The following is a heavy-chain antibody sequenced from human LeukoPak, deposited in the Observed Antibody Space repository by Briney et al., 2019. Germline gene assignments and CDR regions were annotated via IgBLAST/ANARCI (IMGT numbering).Heavy chain of an antibody. CDR3: AREPLGFGVVTLDY. CDR2: ISYDGSNK. J-gene: IGHJ4*02. D-gene: IGHD3-3*01. V-gene: IGHV3-30-3*01. Sequence: GGSLRPSCAASGFTFSSYAMHWVRQAPGKGLEWVAVISYDGSNKYYADSVKGRFTISRDNSKNTLYLQMNSLRAEDTAVYYCAREPLGFGVVTLDYWGQGTLVTVSS. CDR1: GFTFSSYA.